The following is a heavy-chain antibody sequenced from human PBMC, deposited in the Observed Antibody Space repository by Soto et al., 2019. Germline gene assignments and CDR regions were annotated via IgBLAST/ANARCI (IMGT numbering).Heavy chain of an antibody. Sequence: PXETLSLTCAVDGGSFSGYYWSWIRQPPGKGLEWIGEINHSGSTNYNPSLKSRVTISVDTSKNQFSLKLSSVTAADTAVYYCAGDVHYYGSGSYYTPFDYWGQGTLVTSPQ. V-gene: IGHV4-34*01. J-gene: IGHJ4*02. CDR2: INHSGST. D-gene: IGHD3-10*01. CDR3: AGDVHYYGSGSYYTPFDY. CDR1: GGSFSGYY.